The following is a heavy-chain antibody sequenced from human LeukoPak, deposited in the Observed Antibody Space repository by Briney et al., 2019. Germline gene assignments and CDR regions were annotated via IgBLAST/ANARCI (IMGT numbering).Heavy chain of an antibody. D-gene: IGHD6-19*01. Sequence: ASVKVSCKASGYTFTSYAMNWVRQAPGQGLEWMGIINPNGGYTTYAQKFQGRVSMTRDTSASTVYLELSSLRSDDTAVYYCARGRDSTGWYSFNYGGQGTLVTVSS. CDR1: GYTFTSYA. CDR3: ARGRDSTGWYSFNY. CDR2: INPNGGYT. J-gene: IGHJ4*02. V-gene: IGHV1-46*01.